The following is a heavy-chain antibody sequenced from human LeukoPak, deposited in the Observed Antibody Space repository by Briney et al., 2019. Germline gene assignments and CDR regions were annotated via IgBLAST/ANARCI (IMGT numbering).Heavy chain of an antibody. J-gene: IGHJ6*03. V-gene: IGHV3-11*01. CDR2: MSSSGDTI. D-gene: IGHD2-2*01. Sequence: GGSLRLSCAASGFTFSDYYMSWIRQAPGKGLEWLSHMSSSGDTIYHADSVRGRFTISRDNAKKTLFLQMNSLRAEDTAVYYSARDLRSTSSIYYYYYMDVWGKGTTVTVSS. CDR3: ARDLRSTSSIYYYYYMDV. CDR1: GFTFSDYY.